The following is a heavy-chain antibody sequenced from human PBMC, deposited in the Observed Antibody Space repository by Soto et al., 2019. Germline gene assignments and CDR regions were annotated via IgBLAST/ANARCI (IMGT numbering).Heavy chain of an antibody. Sequence: EVQLVESGGGLVQPGGSLKLSCAASGFTFSGSDIQWVRQASGKGLEWVGRVRSKANNYATAYAASVKGRFTIFRNDSKKTAYVQINSLKNGDTAIYICTSDMVAPSTGMGVWGPGTTVTVSS. CDR2: VRSKANNYAT. CDR1: GFTFSGSD. CDR3: TSDMVAPSTGMGV. V-gene: IGHV3-73*01. J-gene: IGHJ6*02. D-gene: IGHD2-15*01.